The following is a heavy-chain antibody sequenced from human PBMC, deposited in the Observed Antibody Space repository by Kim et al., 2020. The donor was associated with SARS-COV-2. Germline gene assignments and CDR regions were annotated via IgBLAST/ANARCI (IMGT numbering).Heavy chain of an antibody. J-gene: IGHJ6*02. V-gene: IGHV3-9*01. Sequence: ADSVKGRFTISKDNAKNSLFLQMNSLRVEDTALYYCARDRGGTHYTPDMDVWGQGITVTVSS. CDR3: ARDRGGTHYTPDMDV. D-gene: IGHD2-15*01.